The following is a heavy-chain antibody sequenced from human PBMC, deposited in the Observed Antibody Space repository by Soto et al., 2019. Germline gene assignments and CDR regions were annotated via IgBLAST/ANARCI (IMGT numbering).Heavy chain of an antibody. CDR3: AHAPHSSWYVEWFDP. Sequence: QVQLVQSGAEVKKPGSSVKVSCKASGGTFSSYTISWVRQAPGQGLEWMGRIIPILGIANYAQKFQGRVTINAYKSTSTAYMELSSLRSEDTAVYYCAHAPHSSWYVEWFDPWGQGTLVTVSS. CDR1: GGTFSSYT. D-gene: IGHD6-13*01. V-gene: IGHV1-69*02. J-gene: IGHJ5*02. CDR2: IIPILGIA.